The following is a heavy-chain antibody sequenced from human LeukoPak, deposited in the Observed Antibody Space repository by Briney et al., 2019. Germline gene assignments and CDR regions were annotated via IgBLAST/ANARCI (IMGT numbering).Heavy chain of an antibody. J-gene: IGHJ4*02. Sequence: SSSSSYIYYADSVKGRFTISRDNSKNTLYVQMNSLRAEDTAMYYCAILDGNNLYWGQGTLVTVSS. CDR3: AILDGNNLY. CDR2: SSSSSYI. V-gene: IGHV3-21*01. D-gene: IGHD5-24*01.